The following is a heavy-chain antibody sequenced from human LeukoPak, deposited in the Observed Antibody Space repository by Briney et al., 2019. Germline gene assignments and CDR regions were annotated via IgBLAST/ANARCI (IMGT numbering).Heavy chain of an antibody. CDR3: ARDYAPRRGMDV. V-gene: IGHV3-48*03. D-gene: IGHD4-17*01. Sequence: PGGSLRLSCAASGFTFSSYEMNWVRQAPGKGLEWVSYISSSGSTIYYADSVKGRFTISRDNSKNTLYLQMNSLRAEDTAVYYCARDYAPRRGMDVWGQGTTVTVSS. CDR1: GFTFSSYE. J-gene: IGHJ6*02. CDR2: ISSSGSTI.